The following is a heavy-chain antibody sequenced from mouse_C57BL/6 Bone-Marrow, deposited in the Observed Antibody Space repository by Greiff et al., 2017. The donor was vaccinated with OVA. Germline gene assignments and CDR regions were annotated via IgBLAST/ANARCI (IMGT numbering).Heavy chain of an antibody. CDR1: GFTFSSYG. J-gene: IGHJ4*01. CDR3: ARWGRSSGKYYYAMDY. Sequence: EVQRVESGGDLVKPGGSLKLSCAASGFTFSSYGMSWVRQTPDKRLEWVATISSGGSYTYYPDSVKGRFTISRDNAKNTLYLQMSSLKSEDTAMYYCARWGRSSGKYYYAMDYWGQGTSVTVSS. CDR2: ISSGGSYT. V-gene: IGHV5-6*01. D-gene: IGHD3-2*02.